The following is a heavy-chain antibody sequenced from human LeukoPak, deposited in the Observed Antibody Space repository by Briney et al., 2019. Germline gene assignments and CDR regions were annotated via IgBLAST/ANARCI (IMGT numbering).Heavy chain of an antibody. V-gene: IGHV3-30*04. J-gene: IGHJ6*04. Sequence: PGRSLRLSCAASGFTFSNYAMYWVRQAPGKGLEWVAVMSYVGTNKYYADSVKGRFTISRDNSKNTLYLQMNSLRAEDTAVYYSARERVVVVATTYYYYGMNVWGKGTTVTASS. CDR3: ARERVVVVATTYYYYGMNV. CDR1: GFTFSNYA. D-gene: IGHD2-15*01. CDR2: MSYVGTNK.